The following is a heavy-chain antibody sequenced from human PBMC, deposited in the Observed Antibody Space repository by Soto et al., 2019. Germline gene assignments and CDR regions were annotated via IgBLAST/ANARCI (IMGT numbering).Heavy chain of an antibody. CDR1: GGTLSSYG. V-gene: IGHV1-69*11. J-gene: IGHJ4*02. CDR3: ARGRTVSGVFAY. D-gene: IGHD6-19*01. Sequence: QVQLVQSGAEVKKPGSSVKVSCKASGGTLSSYGINWVRQAPGQGLEWMGGITPILGTAYYAQNFQGRVTITADESTTTAYMELSSLRSDDTAIYYCARGRTVSGVFAYWGQGTLLTVSS. CDR2: ITPILGTA.